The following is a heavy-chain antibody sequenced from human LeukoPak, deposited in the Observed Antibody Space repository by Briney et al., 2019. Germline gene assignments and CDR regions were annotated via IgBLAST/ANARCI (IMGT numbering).Heavy chain of an antibody. CDR1: GYSFTSYW. V-gene: IGHV5-51*01. Sequence: GESLKISCKGSGYSFTSYWIGWVRQMPGKGLEWMGIIYPGDSDTRYSPSFQGQVTISADKSISTAYLQWSSLKASDTAMDYGARLYYDILTGYYWPVDYWGQGTLVTVSS. D-gene: IGHD3-9*01. CDR3: ARLYYDILTGYYWPVDY. CDR2: IYPGDSDT. J-gene: IGHJ4*02.